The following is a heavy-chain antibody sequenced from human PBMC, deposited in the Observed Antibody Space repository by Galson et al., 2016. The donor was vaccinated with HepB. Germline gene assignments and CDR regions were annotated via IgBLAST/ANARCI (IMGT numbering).Heavy chain of an antibody. CDR1: GYTFRNYG. Sequence: SVKVSCKASGYTFRNYGINWVRQAPGQGLEWMGWIGAYNGNTHYAQKFQGRLTVTTDTLTSTAYMELRSLRSDDTAVYYCARDSHQLVGGYYGMDVWGQGTTVTVSS. CDR3: ARDSHQLVGGYYGMDV. CDR2: IGAYNGNT. D-gene: IGHD2-2*01. J-gene: IGHJ6*02. V-gene: IGHV1-18*04.